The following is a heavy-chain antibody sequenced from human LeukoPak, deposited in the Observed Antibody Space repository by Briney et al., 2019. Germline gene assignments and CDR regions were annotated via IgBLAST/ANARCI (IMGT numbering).Heavy chain of an antibody. CDR3: ARDFNRESGYYYDSSGYYPNFDY. CDR2: ISAYNGNT. CDR1: GYTFTSYG. Sequence: GASVKVSCKASGYTFTSYGISWVRQAPGQGLEWVGWISAYNGNTNYAQKLQGRVTMTTDTSTSTAYMELRSLRSDDTAVYYCARDFNRESGYYYDSSGYYPNFDYWGQGTPVTVSS. J-gene: IGHJ4*02. D-gene: IGHD3-22*01. V-gene: IGHV1-18*01.